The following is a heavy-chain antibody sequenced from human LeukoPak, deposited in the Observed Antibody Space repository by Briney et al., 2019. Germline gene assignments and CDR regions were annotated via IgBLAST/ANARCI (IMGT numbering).Heavy chain of an antibody. J-gene: IGHJ3*02. CDR2: IIPISGTA. CDR3: ARRIAAAGNAFDI. CDR1: GSTFSSYA. D-gene: IGHD6-13*01. Sequence: ASVKVSCKASGSTFSSYAISWVRQAPGQGLEWMGGIIPISGTANYAQKIQGRVTITAEKITGTAYMELRSLRSDDTAVYYCARRIAAAGNAFDIWGQGTMVTVSS. V-gene: IGHV1-69*06.